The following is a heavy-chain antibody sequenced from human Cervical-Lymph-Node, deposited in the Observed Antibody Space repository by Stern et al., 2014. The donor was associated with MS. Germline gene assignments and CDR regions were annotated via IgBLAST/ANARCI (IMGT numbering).Heavy chain of an antibody. D-gene: IGHD3-16*01. J-gene: IGHJ3*02. Sequence: QVQLVESGAEVMKSASSVKVSCKASGGSFSSYPITWVRQAPGRGLEWMGGILPVFDMTNYAQKFQGRATLTADKPTNTAYMELSSLRSDDTAVYYCARSPRTFGGVAYTFDIWGQGTMVTVSS. CDR2: ILPVFDMT. V-gene: IGHV1-69*17. CDR1: GGSFSSYP. CDR3: ARSPRTFGGVAYTFDI.